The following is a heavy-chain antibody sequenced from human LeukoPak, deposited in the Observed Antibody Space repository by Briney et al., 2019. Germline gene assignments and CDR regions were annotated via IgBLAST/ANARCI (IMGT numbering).Heavy chain of an antibody. CDR1: GFTFRDYA. CDR2: ISTDGSRI. V-gene: IGHV3-64*02. CDR3: TRGVAISTSGWYDTFDY. D-gene: IGHD6-19*01. J-gene: IGHJ4*02. Sequence: PGGSLRLSCAASGFTFRDYAMCWVRQAPGKGLEYVSVISTDGSRIYYADSVKGRFTISRDNSKNTLYLQMGSLRAEDMAFYYCTRGVAISTSGWYDTFDYWGQGALVTVSS.